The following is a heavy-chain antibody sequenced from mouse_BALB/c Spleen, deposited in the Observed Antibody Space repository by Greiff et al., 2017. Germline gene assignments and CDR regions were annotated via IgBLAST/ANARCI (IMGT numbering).Heavy chain of an antibody. J-gene: IGHJ2*01. Sequence: EVQLQQSGAELVKPGASVKLSCTASGFNIKDTYMHWVKQRPEQGLEWIGRIDPANGNTKYDPKFQGKATITADTSSNTAYLQLSSLTSEDTAVYYCASLYDYDVEDYGGQGTTLTVSS. CDR1: GFNIKDTY. CDR3: ASLYDYDVEDY. D-gene: IGHD2-4*01. V-gene: IGHV14-3*02. CDR2: IDPANGNT.